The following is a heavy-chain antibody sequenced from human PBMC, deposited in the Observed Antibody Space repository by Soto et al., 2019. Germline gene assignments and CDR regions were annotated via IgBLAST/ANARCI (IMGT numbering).Heavy chain of an antibody. D-gene: IGHD6-19*01. J-gene: IGHJ3*02. CDR3: AREGKQWHDASAI. CDR2: IIPILGIA. V-gene: IGHV1-69*04. Sequence: ASVKVSCKASGGTFSSYTISWVRQAPGQGLEWMGRIIPILGIANYAQKFQGRVTITADKSTSTAYMELSSLRSEDTAVYYCAREGKQWHDASAIWGQGTMVTVSS. CDR1: GGTFSSYT.